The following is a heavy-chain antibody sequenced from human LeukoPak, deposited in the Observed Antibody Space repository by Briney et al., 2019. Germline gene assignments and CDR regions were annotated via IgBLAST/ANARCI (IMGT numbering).Heavy chain of an antibody. CDR1: GFTFSSHS. D-gene: IGHD1-1*01. CDR2: ISSSSSYI. V-gene: IGHV3-21*01. CDR3: AGQPAGYNWIYGMDV. J-gene: IGHJ6*02. Sequence: GGSLRLSCAASGFTFSSHSMNWVRQAPGKGLEWVSSISSSSSYIYYADSVKGRFTISRDNAKNSLYLQMNSLRAEDTAVYYCAGQPAGYNWIYGMDVWGQGTTVTVSS.